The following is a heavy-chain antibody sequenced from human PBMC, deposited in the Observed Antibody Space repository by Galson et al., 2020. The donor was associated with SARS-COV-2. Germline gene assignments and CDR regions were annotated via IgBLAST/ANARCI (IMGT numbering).Heavy chain of an antibody. J-gene: IGHJ4*02. Sequence: SETLSLTCAVSGYSISSGYYCGWIRQHPAKGLEWFGSIYHSGSTYYNPSLKSRVTISVDTSKNQFSLKLSSVPAADTAVYYCARREMATTDLDYWGQGTLVIVSS. CDR3: ARREMATTDLDY. CDR2: IYHSGST. V-gene: IGHV4-38-2*01. CDR1: GYSISSGYY. D-gene: IGHD1-26*01.